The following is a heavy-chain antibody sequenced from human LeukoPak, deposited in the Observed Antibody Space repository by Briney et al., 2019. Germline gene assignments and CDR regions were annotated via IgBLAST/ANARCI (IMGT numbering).Heavy chain of an antibody. Sequence: ASVKVSCKASGYTFTSYGISWVRQAPGQGLEWMGWISAYNGNTNYAQKLQGRVTMTTDTSTSTAYMELRSLRSDDTAVYYCARGSTTMVRGVIFYYYYMDVWGKGTTVTISS. CDR3: ARGSTTMVRGVIFYYYYMDV. CDR1: GYTFTSYG. J-gene: IGHJ6*03. V-gene: IGHV1-18*01. D-gene: IGHD3-10*01. CDR2: ISAYNGNT.